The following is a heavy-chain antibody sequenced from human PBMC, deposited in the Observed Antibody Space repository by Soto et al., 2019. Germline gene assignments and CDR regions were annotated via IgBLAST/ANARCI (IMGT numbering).Heavy chain of an antibody. CDR2: IIPIFGTA. CDR3: ASRNVYAVSYYYYGMDV. Sequence: QVQLVQSGAEVKKPGSSVKVSCKASGGTFSSYAISWVRQAPGQGLEWMAGIIPIFGTANYAQKCQGRVTLTADESTSTAYMELSSLRSEDTAVYYCASRNVYAVSYYYYGMDVWGQGTTVTVSS. J-gene: IGHJ6*02. CDR1: GGTFSSYA. D-gene: IGHD2-8*01. V-gene: IGHV1-69*01.